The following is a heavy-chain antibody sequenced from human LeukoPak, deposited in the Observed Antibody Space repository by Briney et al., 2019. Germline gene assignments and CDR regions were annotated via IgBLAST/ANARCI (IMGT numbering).Heavy chain of an antibody. D-gene: IGHD3-22*01. J-gene: IGHJ4*02. CDR1: GYTFTSYY. CDR2: INPNSGGT. Sequence: GASVKVSCKASGYTFTSYYMHWVRQAPGQGLEWMGWINPNSGGTNYAQKFQGRVTMTRDTSISTAYMELSRLRSDDTAVYYCARAGVSYYYDSSGYFDYWGQGTLVTVSS. CDR3: ARAGVSYYYDSSGYFDY. V-gene: IGHV1-2*02.